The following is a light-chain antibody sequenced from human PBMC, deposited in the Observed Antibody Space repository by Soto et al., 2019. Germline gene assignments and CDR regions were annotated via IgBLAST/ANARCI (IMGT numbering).Light chain of an antibody. Sequence: DIQMTQSPSTLSASVGDRVTITCRASQSISSWLAWYQQKSGEAPKILIYKASSLESGVPPRFSGSGSGTEFTLTISSLQPDDFATYYCQQYDYYPYTFGQGTKLEIK. CDR1: QSISSW. V-gene: IGKV1-5*03. J-gene: IGKJ2*01. CDR3: QQYDYYPYT. CDR2: KAS.